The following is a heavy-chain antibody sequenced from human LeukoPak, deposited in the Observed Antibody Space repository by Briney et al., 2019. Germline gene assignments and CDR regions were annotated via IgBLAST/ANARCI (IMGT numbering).Heavy chain of an antibody. CDR1: GDSVSSNIAA. CDR3: ARGSGESEGQLLSIGIFDY. Sequence: SQTLSLTCAISGDSVSSNIAAWNWIRQSPSRGLEWLGMTYYRSKWYNDYAVSVKSRITINPDTSKNQFSLQLNSVTPEDTAVYYCARGSGESEGQLLSIGIFDYWGQGTLVTVSS. D-gene: IGHD2-2*01. J-gene: IGHJ4*02. CDR2: TYYRSKWYN. V-gene: IGHV6-1*01.